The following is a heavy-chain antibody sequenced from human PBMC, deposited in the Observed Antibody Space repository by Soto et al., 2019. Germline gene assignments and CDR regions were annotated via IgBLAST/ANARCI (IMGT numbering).Heavy chain of an antibody. CDR1: GGSFSTYY. D-gene: IGHD3-3*01. Sequence: SETLSLTCAVYGGSFSTYYWNWIRQPPGKGLEWIGEINHSGNTQYNPSLKSRVTMSLDTSKNQFSLKLTSVTAADTAVYYCLGWLGSNWFDPWGQGTLVTVSS. CDR2: INHSGNT. CDR3: LGWLGSNWFDP. V-gene: IGHV4-34*01. J-gene: IGHJ5*02.